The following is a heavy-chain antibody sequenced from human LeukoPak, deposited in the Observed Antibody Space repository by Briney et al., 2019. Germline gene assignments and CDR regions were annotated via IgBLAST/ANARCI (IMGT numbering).Heavy chain of an antibody. D-gene: IGHD3-10*01. CDR2: IYYSGST. Sequence: SETLSLTCTVSGGSISSSSYYWGWIRQPPGKGLEWIGSIYYSGSTYYNPSLKSRVTISVDTSKNQFSLKLSSVTAADTAVYYCARDRVLWFGELSAFDIWGQGTMVTVSS. CDR1: GGSISSSSYY. CDR3: ARDRVLWFGELSAFDI. J-gene: IGHJ3*02. V-gene: IGHV4-39*07.